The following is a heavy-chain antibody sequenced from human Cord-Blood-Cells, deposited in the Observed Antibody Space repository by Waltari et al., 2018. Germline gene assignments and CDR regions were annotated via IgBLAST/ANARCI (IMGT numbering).Heavy chain of an antibody. J-gene: IGHJ3*02. CDR3: ASLALTGDDAFDI. CDR1: GFPFSSYG. Sequence: QVQLVESGGGVVQPGRSLRLSCAASGFPFSSYGMHWVRQAPGKGVEWVAVIWYDGSNKYYADSVKGRFTISRDNSKNTLYLQMNSLRAEDTAVYYCASLALTGDDAFDIWGQGTMVTVSS. V-gene: IGHV3-33*01. CDR2: IWYDGSNK. D-gene: IGHD7-27*01.